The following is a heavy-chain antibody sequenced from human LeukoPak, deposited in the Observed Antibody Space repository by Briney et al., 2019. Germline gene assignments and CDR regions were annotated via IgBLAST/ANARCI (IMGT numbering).Heavy chain of an antibody. D-gene: IGHD4-17*01. Sequence: GGSLRLSCAASGFTFSSYAMTWVRQAPGKGLECVSVISGIGTTTYYADSVKGRFTISRDNSKNTLFLQMNSLRVEDTATYYCTKKRTTSVTDWFDPWGQGTLVTVSS. CDR2: ISGIGTTT. CDR3: TKKRTTSVTDWFDP. V-gene: IGHV3-23*01. CDR1: GFTFSSYA. J-gene: IGHJ5*02.